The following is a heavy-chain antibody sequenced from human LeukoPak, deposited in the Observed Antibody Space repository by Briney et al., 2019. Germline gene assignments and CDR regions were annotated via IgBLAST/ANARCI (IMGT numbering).Heavy chain of an antibody. D-gene: IGHD3-9*01. CDR3: ARGPSYDILTGYYFPLDY. J-gene: IGHJ4*02. CDR2: IIPIFGTA. Sequence: SVKVSCKASGGTFSSYAISWVRQAPGQGLEWMGGIIPIFGTANYAQKFQGRVTITADKSTSTAYMELSSLRSEDTAVYYCARGPSYDILTGYYFPLDYWGQGTLVTVSS. CDR1: GGTFSSYA. V-gene: IGHV1-69*06.